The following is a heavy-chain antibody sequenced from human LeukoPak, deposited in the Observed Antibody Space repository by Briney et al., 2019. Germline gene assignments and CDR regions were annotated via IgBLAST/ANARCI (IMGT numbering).Heavy chain of an antibody. Sequence: TPGGSLRLSCAASGFSFSDYSLSWVRQAPGKGLEWVSFISSRGTHMYYLDSVKGRFTISRDNAKASLDLQLNSLRAEDTAVYFCARDFRIAAAVPSYFDYWGQGVLVTVSS. CDR2: ISSRGTHM. CDR3: ARDFRIAAAVPSYFDY. V-gene: IGHV3-21*01. J-gene: IGHJ4*02. D-gene: IGHD6-13*01. CDR1: GFSFSDYS.